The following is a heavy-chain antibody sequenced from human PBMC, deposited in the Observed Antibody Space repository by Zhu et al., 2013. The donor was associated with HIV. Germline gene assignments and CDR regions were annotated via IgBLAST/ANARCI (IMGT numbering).Heavy chain of an antibody. J-gene: IGHJ6*03. CDR2: INTKSGAS. CDR1: GYTFSDYF. V-gene: IGHV1-2*02. D-gene: IGHD3-22*01. CDR3: ARWAPYDSYFYMDV. Sequence: QVQLVQSEAEMKRPGASVKVSCKTSGYTFSDYFIYWVRQVPGKGLEWMGWINTKSGASKSTQNFQDRITITRDTSINATYMNLSSLKSDDAAVYYCARWAPYDSYFYMDVWGQGTTVIVSS.